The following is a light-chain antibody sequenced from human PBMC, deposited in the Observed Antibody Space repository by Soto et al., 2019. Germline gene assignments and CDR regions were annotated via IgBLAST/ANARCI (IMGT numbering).Light chain of an antibody. J-gene: IGLJ2*01. CDR2: EVN. Sequence: QSALTQPPSATGSPGQSVTISCTGTSSVVGGYNYVSWYQQHPGKAPELIISEVNKRPSGVPDRFSGFKSGNTASLTVSGLQGEDEADYYCSSYAGSGQVVFGGGTKLTVL. CDR1: SSVVGGYNY. V-gene: IGLV2-8*01. CDR3: SSYAGSGQVV.